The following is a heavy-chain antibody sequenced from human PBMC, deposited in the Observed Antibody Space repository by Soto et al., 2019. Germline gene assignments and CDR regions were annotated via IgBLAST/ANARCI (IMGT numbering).Heavy chain of an antibody. CDR2: ISYDGSNK. Sequence: GGSLRLSCAASGFTFSSYAMHWVRQAPGKGLEWVAVISYDGSNKYYADSVEGRSTISRDNSKNTLYLQMNSLRAEDTAVYYCASFGLRNNYYYGMDVWGQGTTVTVSS. CDR3: ASFGLRNNYYYGMDV. CDR1: GFTFSSYA. V-gene: IGHV3-30-3*01. J-gene: IGHJ6*02. D-gene: IGHD3-3*01.